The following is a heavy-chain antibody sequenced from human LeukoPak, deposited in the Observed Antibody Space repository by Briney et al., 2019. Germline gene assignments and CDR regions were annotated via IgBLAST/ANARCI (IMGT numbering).Heavy chain of an antibody. J-gene: IGHJ6*02. Sequence: SETLSLTCTVSGYSISSGYFWAWIRQPPGKGLEWIGSIYHGGSTYYNPSLKSRVTISVDTSKNQFSLKLTSVTAADTAVYYCARDGSTTVSKGGAYYYGMDVWGQGTLVTVSS. CDR2: IYHGGST. D-gene: IGHD4-17*01. CDR3: ARDGSTTVSKGGAYYYGMDV. CDR1: GYSISSGYF. V-gene: IGHV4-38-2*02.